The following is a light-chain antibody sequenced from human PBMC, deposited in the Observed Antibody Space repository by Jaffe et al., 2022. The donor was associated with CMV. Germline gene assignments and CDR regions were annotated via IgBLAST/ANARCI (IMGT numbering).Light chain of an antibody. CDR2: DAS. CDR3: QQRSNWPYRYT. V-gene: IGKV3-11*01. Sequence: IVLTQSPATLSLSPGDRATLSCRASPSVSSFLAWYQQKPGQAPRLLIYDASKRATGIPARFSGSGSGTDFTLTISSLEPEDFAVYYCQQRSNWPYRYTFGQGTNLEIK. J-gene: IGKJ2*01. CDR1: PSVSSF.